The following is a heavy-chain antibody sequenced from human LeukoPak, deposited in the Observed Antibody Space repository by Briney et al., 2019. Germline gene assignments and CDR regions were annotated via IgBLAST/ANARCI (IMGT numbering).Heavy chain of an antibody. CDR1: GGTFSSYA. D-gene: IGHD2-15*01. CDR3: AREDCSGGSCYSDWAY. J-gene: IGHJ4*02. V-gene: IGHV1-69*04. CDR2: IIPIFGIA. Sequence: GASVKVSCKASGGTFSSYAISWVRQAPGQGLEWMGRIIPIFGIANYAQKFQGRVTITADKSTSTAYVELSSLRSEDTAVYYCAREDCSGGSCYSDWAYWGQGTLVTVSS.